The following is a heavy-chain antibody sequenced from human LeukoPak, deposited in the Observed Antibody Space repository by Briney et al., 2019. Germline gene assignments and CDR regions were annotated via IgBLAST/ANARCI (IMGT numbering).Heavy chain of an antibody. CDR1: GLTFDDYT. V-gene: IGHV3-43*01. J-gene: IGHJ4*02. Sequence: QPGGSLRLSCAASGLTFDDYTMHWVRQAPGKGLEWVSLITRDGISTFYADSVKGRFTISRDSSKNSLYLQMNSLRTEDTALYYCATERQKYFDYWGQGTLVTVSS. CDR3: ATERQKYFDY. CDR2: ITRDGIST.